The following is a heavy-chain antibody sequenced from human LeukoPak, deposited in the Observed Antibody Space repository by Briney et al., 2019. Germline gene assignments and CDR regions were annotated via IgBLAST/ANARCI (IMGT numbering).Heavy chain of an antibody. D-gene: IGHD6-19*01. CDR3: AKAVSHSYFDF. CDR2: INPSGGST. Sequence: GGSLRLSCAASGFTFSNYAMNWVRQAPGRGLEWVSGINPSGGSTYYADSVKGRFTISRDNSKNTLYLQMNSLRAEDTALYCCAKAVSHSYFDFWGQGTLVTVSA. V-gene: IGHV3-23*01. CDR1: GFTFSNYA. J-gene: IGHJ4*02.